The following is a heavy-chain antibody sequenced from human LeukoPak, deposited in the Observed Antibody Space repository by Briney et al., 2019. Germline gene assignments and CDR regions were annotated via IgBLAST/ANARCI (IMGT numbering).Heavy chain of an antibody. CDR1: GFPFTTYW. Sequence: GGSLRLFCAASGFPFTTYWMSWVRQAPGKGLEWVSSISSSSSYIYYADSVKGRFTISRDNAKNSLYLQMNSLRAEDTAVYYCARADWDTAMIDYWGQGTLVTVSS. CDR2: ISSSSSYI. CDR3: ARADWDTAMIDY. D-gene: IGHD5-18*01. V-gene: IGHV3-21*01. J-gene: IGHJ4*02.